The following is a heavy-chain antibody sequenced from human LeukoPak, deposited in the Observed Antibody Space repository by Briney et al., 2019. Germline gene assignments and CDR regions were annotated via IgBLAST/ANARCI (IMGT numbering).Heavy chain of an antibody. CDR3: ARRKTLHQTYYDFWSGYSGRFDP. Sequence: PSETLSLTCTVSGGSISSSSYYWGWIRQPPGKGLEWIGSIYYSGTTYYNPSLKSRVTISVDTSKNQFSLKLSSVTAADTAVYYCARRKTLHQTYYDFWSGYSGRFDPWGQGTLVTVSS. J-gene: IGHJ5*02. V-gene: IGHV4-39*01. CDR1: GGSISSSSYY. CDR2: IYYSGTT. D-gene: IGHD3-3*01.